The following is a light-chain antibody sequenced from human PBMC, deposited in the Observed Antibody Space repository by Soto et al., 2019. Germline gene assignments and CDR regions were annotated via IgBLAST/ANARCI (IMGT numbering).Light chain of an antibody. CDR3: QQYYDYPWT. CDR2: DAS. Sequence: DIQMTQSPFTLSASVGDRVTITCRASQSVTTRLAWHQHKPGKAPKVLIYDASNLETGVPSRFSGSGSGREFTLTISSLQTDDFATYYCQQYYDYPWTFGQGTKVDIK. CDR1: QSVTTR. V-gene: IGKV1-5*01. J-gene: IGKJ1*01.